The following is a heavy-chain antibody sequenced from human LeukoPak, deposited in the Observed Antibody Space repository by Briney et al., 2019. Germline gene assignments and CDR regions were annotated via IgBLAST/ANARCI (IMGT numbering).Heavy chain of an antibody. CDR2: ISAYNGNT. D-gene: IGHD3-22*01. Sequence: ASVKVSCKASGYTFTSYGISWVRQAPGQGLEWMGWISAYNGNTNYAQKLQGRVTMTTDTSTSTAYMELRSLRSDDTAVYYCARTPTYYYDSSGYYYEGYYFDYWDQGTLVTVSS. CDR1: GYTFTSYG. CDR3: ARTPTYYYDSSGYYYEGYYFDY. J-gene: IGHJ4*02. V-gene: IGHV1-18*01.